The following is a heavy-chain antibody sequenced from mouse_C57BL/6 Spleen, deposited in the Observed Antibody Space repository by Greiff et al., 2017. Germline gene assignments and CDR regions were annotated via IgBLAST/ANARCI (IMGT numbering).Heavy chain of an antibody. CDR2: ISYDGSN. J-gene: IGHJ4*01. CDR3: ARDYDYEGDAMDY. V-gene: IGHV3-6*01. Sequence: EVQLQESGPGLVKPSQSLSLTCSVTGYSITSGYYWNWIRQFPGNKLEWMGYISYDGSNNYNPSLKNRISITRDTSKNQFFLKLNSVTTEDTATYYCARDYDYEGDAMDYWGQGTSVTVSS. CDR1: GYSITSGYY. D-gene: IGHD2-4*01.